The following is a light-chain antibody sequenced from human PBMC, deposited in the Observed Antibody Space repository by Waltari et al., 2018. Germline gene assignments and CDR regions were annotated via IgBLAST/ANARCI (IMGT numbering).Light chain of an antibody. CDR2: DIT. CDR3: CSYVGSHTNWV. J-gene: IGLJ3*02. CDR1: SSDVGDYNF. Sequence: QSALTQPRSVSGSPGQSVTISCTGISSDVGDYNFVSCYQHHPGKAPKLIIHDITQRPSGVPARFSGSQSGNTASLTISGLQAEDEADYYCCSYVGSHTNWVFGGGTKLTVL. V-gene: IGLV2-11*01.